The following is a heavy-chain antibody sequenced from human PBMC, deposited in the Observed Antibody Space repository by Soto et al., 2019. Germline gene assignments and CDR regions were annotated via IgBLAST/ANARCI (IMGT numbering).Heavy chain of an antibody. CDR3: ARGGTVTTLVDWFAP. J-gene: IGHJ5*02. CDR1: GYTFTGYY. CDR2: INPNSGGT. D-gene: IGHD4-17*01. V-gene: IGHV1-2*04. Sequence: QVQLVQSGAEVKKPGASVKVSCKASGYTFTGYYMHWVRQAPGQGLEWMGWINPNSGGTNYAQKFQGWVTMTRDTSISTAYMELSRLRSDDTAVYYCARGGTVTTLVDWFAPWGQGTLVTVSS.